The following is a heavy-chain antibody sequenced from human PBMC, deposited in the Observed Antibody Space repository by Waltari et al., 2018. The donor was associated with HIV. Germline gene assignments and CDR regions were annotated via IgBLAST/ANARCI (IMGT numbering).Heavy chain of an antibody. CDR3: VTSRPGAVFGDF. CDR1: GYNFAPFD. J-gene: IGHJ4*02. D-gene: IGHD3-3*01. V-gene: IGHV1-8*01. Sequence: QAQLVQSGAEVRKPGASVKVSCKASGYNFAPFDINWVRRAPGQGLEWMGWMSINNGNAGYGQRFKGRVTLTRDTSIDTAYMELHSLTPQDTAVYYCVTSRPGAVFGDFWGQGTPVMVSS. CDR2: MSINNGNA.